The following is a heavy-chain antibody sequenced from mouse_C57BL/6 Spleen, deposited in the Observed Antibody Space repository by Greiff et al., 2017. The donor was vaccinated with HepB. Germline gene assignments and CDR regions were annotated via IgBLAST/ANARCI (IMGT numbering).Heavy chain of an antibody. V-gene: IGHV1-82*01. CDR1: GYAFSSSW. J-gene: IGHJ2*01. Sequence: QVQLQQSGPELVKPGASVKISCKASGYAFSSSWMNWVKQRPGKGLEWIGRIYPGDGDTNYNGKFKGKATLTADKSSSTAYMQLSSLTSDDSAVYFCADDYDLGYWGQGTTLTVSS. CDR2: IYPGDGDT. CDR3: ADDYDLGY. D-gene: IGHD2-4*01.